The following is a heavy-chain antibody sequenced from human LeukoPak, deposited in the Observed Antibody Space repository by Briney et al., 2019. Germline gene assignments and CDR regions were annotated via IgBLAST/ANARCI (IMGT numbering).Heavy chain of an antibody. Sequence: GGSLRLSCAASGFTFSSYGMSWVRQAPGKGLEWVSAISGSGGSTYYADSVKGRFTISRDNSKNTLYLQMNSLRAEDTAVYYCAKDYCSSTSCYKGFGYWGQGTLVTVSS. CDR3: AKDYCSSTSCYKGFGY. J-gene: IGHJ4*02. V-gene: IGHV3-23*01. D-gene: IGHD2-2*02. CDR2: ISGSGGST. CDR1: GFTFSSYG.